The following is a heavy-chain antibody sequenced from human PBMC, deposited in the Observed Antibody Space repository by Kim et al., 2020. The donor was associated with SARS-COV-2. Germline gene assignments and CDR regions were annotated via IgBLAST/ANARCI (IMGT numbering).Heavy chain of an antibody. D-gene: IGHD2-2*01. CDR2: ISSSSSTI. J-gene: IGHJ6*02. V-gene: IGHV3-48*02. CDR1: GFTFSSYS. Sequence: GGSLRLSCAASGFTFSSYSMNWVRQAPGKGLEWVSYISSSSSTIYYADSVKGRFTISRDNAKNSLYLQMNSLRDEDTAVYYCARELLVVVPAAMYYGMDVWGQGTTVTVSS. CDR3: ARELLVVVPAAMYYGMDV.